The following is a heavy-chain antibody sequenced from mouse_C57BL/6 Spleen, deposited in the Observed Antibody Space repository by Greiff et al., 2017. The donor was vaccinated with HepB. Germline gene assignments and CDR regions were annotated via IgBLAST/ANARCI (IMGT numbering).Heavy chain of an antibody. CDR3: ARETYYSNLYYFDY. J-gene: IGHJ2*01. CDR1: GYSFTGYY. D-gene: IGHD2-5*01. Sequence: VQLQQSGPELVKPGASVKISCKASGYSFTGYYMNWVKQSPEKSLEWIGEINPSTGGTTYNQKFKAKATLTVDKSSSTAYMQLKSLTSEDSAVYYCARETYYSNLYYFDYWGQGTTLTVSS. CDR2: INPSTGGT. V-gene: IGHV1-42*01.